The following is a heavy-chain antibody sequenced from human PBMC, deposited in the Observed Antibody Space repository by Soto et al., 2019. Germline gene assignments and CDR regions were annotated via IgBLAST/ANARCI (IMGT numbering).Heavy chain of an antibody. CDR1: GFTFTSSA. CDR2: IVVGSGNT. CDR3: AAWAKVLSQYYYYGMDV. Sequence: ASVKVSCKASGFTFTSSAVQWVRQARGQRLEWIGWIVVGSGNTNYAQKFQERVTITRDMSTSTAYMELSSLRSEDTAVYYCAAWAKVLSQYYYYGMDVWGQGTTVTVSS. D-gene: IGHD2-2*01. J-gene: IGHJ6*02. V-gene: IGHV1-58*01.